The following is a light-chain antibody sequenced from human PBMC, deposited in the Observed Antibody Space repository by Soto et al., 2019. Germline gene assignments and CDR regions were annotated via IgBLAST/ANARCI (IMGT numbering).Light chain of an antibody. V-gene: IGLV2-14*01. Sequence: QSVLTQPASVSGSPGQSITISCTGSGSDIGAYNYVSWYQQHPGKAPKLLIHGVTRRPSGVSSRFSASKSAYTASLTISGLQAEDEANYYCSSFTTSYFYAFGLGPRSPS. CDR2: GVT. CDR1: GSDIGAYNY. CDR3: SSFTTSYFYA. J-gene: IGLJ1*01.